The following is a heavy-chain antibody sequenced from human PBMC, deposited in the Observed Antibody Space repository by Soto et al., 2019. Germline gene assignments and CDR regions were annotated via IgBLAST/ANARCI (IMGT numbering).Heavy chain of an antibody. CDR2: ISGSGGTT. CDR1: GFTFSSYG. CDR3: AKAAYTSPPGDI. Sequence: EVQLLESGGGLVQPGGSLRLSCAASGFTFSSYGMSWVRQAPGKGLEWVSAISGSGGTTYYADSVKGRFTISRDNSKTMLDLQMYSLRAEDTAVSSCAKAAYTSPPGDIWGPGTMVTVSS. J-gene: IGHJ3*02. D-gene: IGHD2-2*01. V-gene: IGHV3-23*01.